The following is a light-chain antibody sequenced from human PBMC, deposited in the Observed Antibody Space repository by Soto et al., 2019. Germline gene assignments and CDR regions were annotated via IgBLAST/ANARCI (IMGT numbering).Light chain of an antibody. Sequence: IHMTQSPSTLSGSVVYRVTITCRSSQTISSWLAWYQQKPGKAPKLLIYDASSLESGVPSRFSGSGSGTEFTLTISTLQPDDFATYYCQQYKSYSTFGQGTKVDIK. CDR3: QQYKSYST. J-gene: IGKJ1*01. CDR2: DAS. V-gene: IGKV1-5*01. CDR1: QTISSW.